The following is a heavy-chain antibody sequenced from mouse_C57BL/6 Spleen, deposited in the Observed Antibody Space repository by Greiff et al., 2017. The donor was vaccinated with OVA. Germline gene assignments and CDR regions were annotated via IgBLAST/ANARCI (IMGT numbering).Heavy chain of an antibody. V-gene: IGHV1-53*01. CDR2: INPSNGGT. J-gene: IGHJ2*01. Sequence: VQLQQSGTELVKPGASVKLSCKASGYTFTSYWMHWVKQRPGQGLEWIGNINPSNGGTNYNEKFKSKATLTVDKSSSTAYMQLSSLTSEGSAVYYCAREDPYDYGSSVYYFDYWGQGTTLTVSS. CDR1: GYTFTSYW. CDR3: AREDPYDYGSSVYYFDY. D-gene: IGHD1-1*01.